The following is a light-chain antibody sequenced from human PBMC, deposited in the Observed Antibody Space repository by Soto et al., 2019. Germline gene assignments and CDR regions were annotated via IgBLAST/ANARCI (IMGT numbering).Light chain of an antibody. J-gene: IGLJ7*01. CDR2: EVS. V-gene: IGLV2-14*01. CDR3: SSYTTSSTAYV. CDR1: NSDVGRYNY. Sequence: QSALTQPVSVSGSPGQSITISCTGTNSDVGRYNYVSWYQQQPGKAPKLMIYEVSNRPSGVSNRFSGSKSGNTASLTISGLQAEDEADYYCSSYTTSSTAYVFGIGTQLTVL.